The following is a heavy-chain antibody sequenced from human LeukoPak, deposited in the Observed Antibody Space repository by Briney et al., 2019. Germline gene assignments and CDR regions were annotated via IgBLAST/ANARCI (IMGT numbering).Heavy chain of an antibody. CDR1: GFTFSSYS. V-gene: IGHV3-30*18. D-gene: IGHD1-26*01. J-gene: IGHJ4*02. Sequence: PGGSLRLSCAASGFTFSSYSMNWVRQAPGKGLEWVAVISYDGSNKYYADSVKGRFTISRDNSKNTLYLQMNSLRAEDTAVYYCAKDLVGATDFGDYWGQGTLVTVSS. CDR3: AKDLVGATDFGDY. CDR2: ISYDGSNK.